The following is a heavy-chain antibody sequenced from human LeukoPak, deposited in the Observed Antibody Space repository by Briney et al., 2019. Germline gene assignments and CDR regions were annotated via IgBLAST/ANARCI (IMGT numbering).Heavy chain of an antibody. CDR3: ARADDYGDYNHYFDY. J-gene: IGHJ4*02. V-gene: IGHV4-59*01. D-gene: IGHD4-17*01. Sequence: SETLSLTCTVSGGSISSYYWSWLRQPPGKGLEWIGYIYYSGSTNYNPSLKSRVTISVDTSKNQFSLKLSSVTAADTAVYYCARADDYGDYNHYFDYWGQGTLVTVSS. CDR2: IYYSGST. CDR1: GGSISSYY.